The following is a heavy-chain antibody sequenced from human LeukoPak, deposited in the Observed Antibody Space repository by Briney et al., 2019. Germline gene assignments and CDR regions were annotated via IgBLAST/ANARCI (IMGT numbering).Heavy chain of an antibody. Sequence: GGSLRLSCAASGFTFSSYSMNWVRQAPGKGLEWVSYISSSSSTIYYADSVKGRFTISRDNAKNSLYLQMNSLRAEDTAVYYCARDLGYSSGWYFDYWGQGTLVTVSS. D-gene: IGHD6-19*01. V-gene: IGHV3-48*01. CDR1: GFTFSSYS. CDR2: ISSSSSTI. J-gene: IGHJ4*02. CDR3: ARDLGYSSGWYFDY.